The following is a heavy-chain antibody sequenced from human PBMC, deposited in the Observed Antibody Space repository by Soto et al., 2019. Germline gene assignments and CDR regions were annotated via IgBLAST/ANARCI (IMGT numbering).Heavy chain of an antibody. CDR1: GFSFSDYT. J-gene: IGHJ4*01. D-gene: IGHD4-17*01. V-gene: IGHV3-48*01. CDR2: VSSSGVSK. Sequence: EVQLVESGGGLVQPGGSLRLSCAASGFSFSDYTMIWVRQAPGKGLEWVSYVSSSGVSKLYADSVKGRFTISRDNAKNSLYLQMNSLRGEDTDVYYCARDIYGDYVVEHWGQGTLVTVSS. CDR3: ARDIYGDYVVEH.